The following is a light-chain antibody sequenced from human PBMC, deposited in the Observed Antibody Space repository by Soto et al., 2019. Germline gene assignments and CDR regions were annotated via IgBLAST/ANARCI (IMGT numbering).Light chain of an antibody. Sequence: EIVLTQSPGTLSLSPGERATLSCRASQSVSSSYLAWYQQKPGQAPRLPIYGASSRATGIPDRFSGSGSGTDFTLTISRLEPEDFAVYYCQQYGSSPLGTFGQGTKVDIK. CDR2: GAS. CDR1: QSVSSSY. J-gene: IGKJ1*01. V-gene: IGKV3-20*01. CDR3: QQYGSSPLGT.